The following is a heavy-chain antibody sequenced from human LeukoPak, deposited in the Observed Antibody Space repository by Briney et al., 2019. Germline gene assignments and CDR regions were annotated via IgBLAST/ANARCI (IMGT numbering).Heavy chain of an antibody. V-gene: IGHV4-59*11. D-gene: IGHD3-10*01. Sequence: SETLSLTCTVSGGSISSHYWSWIRQPPGKGLEWIGYMYYNGSMNYNPSLKSRVTISADTSKNQFSLKLSSVTATDTAVYYCASRYGSGSYGFDYWGQGTLVTVSS. CDR1: GGSISSHY. J-gene: IGHJ4*02. CDR3: ASRYGSGSYGFDY. CDR2: MYYNGSM.